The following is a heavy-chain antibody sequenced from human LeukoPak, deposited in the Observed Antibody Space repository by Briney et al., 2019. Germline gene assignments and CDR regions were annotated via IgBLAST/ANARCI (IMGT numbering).Heavy chain of an antibody. J-gene: IGHJ3*02. CDR1: GYTFTGYY. Sequence: ASVKVSCMASGYTFTGYYMHWVRQAPGQGLEWMGWINPNSGGTNYAQKFQGRVTMTRDTSISTAYMKLSRLRSDDTAVYYCARVLYSSSWDAFDIWGQGTMVTVSS. CDR3: ARVLYSSSWDAFDI. CDR2: INPNSGGT. V-gene: IGHV1-2*02. D-gene: IGHD6-13*01.